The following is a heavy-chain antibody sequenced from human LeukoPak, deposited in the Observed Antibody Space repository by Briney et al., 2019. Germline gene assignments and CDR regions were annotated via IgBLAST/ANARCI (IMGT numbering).Heavy chain of an antibody. CDR1: GFTFSNYW. CDR3: ARYLNSGPEDF. V-gene: IGHV3-7*01. CDR2: IKYDGREK. J-gene: IGHJ4*02. Sequence: PGGSLRLSCAATGFTFSNYWMSWFRQAPGKGLEWVANIKYDGREKQYVDSVKGRFTISRDNAKNSLFLQMNSLRAEDTAVYYCARYLNSGPEDFRGQGTLVTVSS. D-gene: IGHD1-26*01.